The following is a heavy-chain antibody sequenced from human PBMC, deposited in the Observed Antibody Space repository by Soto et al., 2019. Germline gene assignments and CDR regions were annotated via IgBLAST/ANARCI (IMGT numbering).Heavy chain of an antibody. CDR3: ARAGPPVLLWFGELSPPNWFDP. D-gene: IGHD3-10*01. Sequence: SETLSLTCTVSGGSISSGDYYWSWIRQPPGKGLEWIEYIYYSGSTYYNPSLKSRVTISVDTSKNQFSLKLSSVTAADTAVYYCARAGPPVLLWFGELSPPNWFDPWGQGTLVTVSS. V-gene: IGHV4-30-4*01. CDR2: IYYSGST. CDR1: GGSISSGDYY. J-gene: IGHJ5*02.